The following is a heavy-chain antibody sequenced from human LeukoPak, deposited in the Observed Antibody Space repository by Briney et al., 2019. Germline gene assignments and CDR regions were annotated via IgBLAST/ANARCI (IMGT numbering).Heavy chain of an antibody. V-gene: IGHV1-69*13. Sequence: SVKVSCKASGGTFSSYAISWVRQAPGQGLDGRGGIIPIFGTANYAQKFQGRVTITADESTSTAYMELSSLRSEDTAVYYCARARSSSWSDAFDIWGQGTMVTVSS. CDR1: GGTFSSYA. CDR3: ARARSSSWSDAFDI. D-gene: IGHD6-13*01. CDR2: IIPIFGTA. J-gene: IGHJ3*02.